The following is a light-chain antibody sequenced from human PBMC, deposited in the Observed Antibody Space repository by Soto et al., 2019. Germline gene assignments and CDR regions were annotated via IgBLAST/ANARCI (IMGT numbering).Light chain of an antibody. V-gene: IGLV2-14*03. CDR2: DVS. Sequence: QSVLTQPASVSGSPGQSITISCTGTSSDVGGYNYVSWYQQHPGKVPKLMIYDVSNRPSGVSNRFSDSKSGNTASLTISGLQAEDEADYYCSSYTSSSTYVFGIGTKLTVL. J-gene: IGLJ1*01. CDR1: SSDVGGYNY. CDR3: SSYTSSSTYV.